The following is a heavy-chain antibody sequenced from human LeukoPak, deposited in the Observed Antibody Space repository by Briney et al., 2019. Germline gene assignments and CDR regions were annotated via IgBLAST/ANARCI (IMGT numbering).Heavy chain of an antibody. CDR3: ARGKMALHPFDY. CDR2: IYHSGST. D-gene: IGHD5-24*01. CDR1: GFTFDDYG. V-gene: IGHV4-4*02. J-gene: IGHJ4*02. Sequence: GSLRLSCAASGFTFDDYGMSWVRQPPGKGLEWIGEIYHSGSTNYNPSLKSRVTISVDKSKNQFSLKLSSVTAADTAVYYCARGKMALHPFDYWGQGTLVTVSS.